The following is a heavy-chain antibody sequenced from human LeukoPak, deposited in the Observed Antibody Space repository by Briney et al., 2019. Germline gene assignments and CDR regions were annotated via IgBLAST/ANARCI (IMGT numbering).Heavy chain of an antibody. CDR3: ARDSGSSGWDPTSFLDY. CDR2: INSNSGGA. Sequence: ASVKVSCKASGYTFTGYHIHWVRQAPGEGLEWMGWINSNSGGANSAQKYLGRVSMTRETSIRTVYMDLTSLRSDDTAVYYCARDSGSSGWDPTSFLDYWGRGTLVTVSS. V-gene: IGHV1-2*02. CDR1: GYTFTGYH. J-gene: IGHJ4*02. D-gene: IGHD6-19*01.